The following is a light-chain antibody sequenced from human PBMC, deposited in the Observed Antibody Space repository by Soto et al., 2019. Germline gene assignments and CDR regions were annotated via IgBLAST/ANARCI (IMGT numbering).Light chain of an antibody. CDR2: DVS. CDR3: NSYTTSNTRQIV. CDR1: SSDVGGYNY. Sequence: QSVLTQPASVSGSTGQSITISCTGTSSDVGGYNYVSWYQQHPGKAPKFMIYDVSNRPSGVSTRFSGSKSGNTASLTISGLQAEDEADYYCNSYTTSNTRQIVFGTGTKLTVL. J-gene: IGLJ1*01. V-gene: IGLV2-14*01.